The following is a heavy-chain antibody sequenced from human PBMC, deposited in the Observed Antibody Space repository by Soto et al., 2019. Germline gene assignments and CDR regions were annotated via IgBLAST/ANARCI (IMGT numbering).Heavy chain of an antibody. V-gene: IGHV3-33*06. Sequence: GGSLRLSCAASGFTFSSYGMHWVRQAPGKGLEWVAVIWYDGSNKYYADSVKGRFTISRDNSKNTLYLQMNSLRAEDTAVYYCAKAGYYYGSGSYWSLYYFDYWGQGTLVTVS. CDR2: IWYDGSNK. CDR3: AKAGYYYGSGSYWSLYYFDY. CDR1: GFTFSSYG. J-gene: IGHJ4*02. D-gene: IGHD3-10*01.